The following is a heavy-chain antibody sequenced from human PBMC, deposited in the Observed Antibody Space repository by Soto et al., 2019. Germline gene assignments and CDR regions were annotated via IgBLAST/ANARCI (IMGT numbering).Heavy chain of an antibody. V-gene: IGHV1-46*03. CDR2: INTSGGST. D-gene: IGHD6-25*01. CDR1: GYTFPSYY. CDR3: AIDDSWSHGGTAARPSGWFDP. Sequence: QVQLVQSGAEVKKTGASVKVSCKASGYTFPSYYMHWVRQAPGQGLVWMGIINTSGGSTSYEQKFQGRVTMTRDTSTSTGYMELSSRRSEDTAVYYCAIDDSWSHGGTAARPSGWFDPWGQGTLVTVSS. J-gene: IGHJ5*02.